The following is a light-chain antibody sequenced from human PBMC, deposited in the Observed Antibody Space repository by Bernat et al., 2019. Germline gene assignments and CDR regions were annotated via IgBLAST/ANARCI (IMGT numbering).Light chain of an antibody. J-gene: IGKJ2*01. CDR3: QVYDNSPPAYT. CDR2: GTS. CDR1: QSVSSSY. Sequence: IVLTQSPGTLSLSPGETATLSCRASQSVSSSYLAWYQHKPGQAPRLLMYGTSSRATGIPDRFRCSVSGTGFTLTISRLEPDDCAVYYCQVYDNSPPAYTFGQGTKLEIQ. V-gene: IGKV3-20*01.